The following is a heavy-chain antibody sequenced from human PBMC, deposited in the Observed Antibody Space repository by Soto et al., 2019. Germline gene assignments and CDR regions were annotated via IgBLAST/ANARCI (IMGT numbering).Heavy chain of an antibody. V-gene: IGHV3-21*02. CDR1: EFTFSVYS. Sequence: DVQLEESGGGLVKPGGSLRLSCVASEFTFSVYSMNWVRQAPGKGLEWVSSISSGSSYIYYADSVKGRFTISRDNDKSSLFLNMNSLRVDDTAVYYCTRDRVKIRWGYYHYYGMDVWGQGTTVTVSS. CDR2: ISSGSSYI. J-gene: IGHJ6*02. D-gene: IGHD4-17*01. CDR3: TRDRVKIRWGYYHYYGMDV.